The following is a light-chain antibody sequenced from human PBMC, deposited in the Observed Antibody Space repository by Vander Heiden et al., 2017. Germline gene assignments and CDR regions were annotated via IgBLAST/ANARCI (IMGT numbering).Light chain of an antibody. CDR2: SNN. Sequence: QSVLTPPPSASGTPGQRVTISCSGSSSNIGRNTVNWYQQLPGTAPKLLIYSNNQRPSGVPDRFSGSKSGTSASLAISGLQSEDEADYYCAAWDDSLNGGVFGGGTKLTVL. CDR3: AAWDDSLNGGV. J-gene: IGLJ2*01. V-gene: IGLV1-44*01. CDR1: SSNIGRNT.